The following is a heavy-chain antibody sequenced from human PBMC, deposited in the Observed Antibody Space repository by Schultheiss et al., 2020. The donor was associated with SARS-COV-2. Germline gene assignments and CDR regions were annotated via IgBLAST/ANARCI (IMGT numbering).Heavy chain of an antibody. CDR3: ARDGGTNGVRY. CDR2: IWYDGSNK. D-gene: IGHD2-8*01. Sequence: GGSLRLSCAASGFTFSSYGMHWVRQAPGKGLEWVAVIWYDGSNKYYADSVKGRFTISRDNSKNTLYLQMNSLRAEDTAVYYCARDGGTNGVRYWGQGTLVTVSS. CDR1: GFTFSSYG. V-gene: IGHV3-33*08. J-gene: IGHJ4*02.